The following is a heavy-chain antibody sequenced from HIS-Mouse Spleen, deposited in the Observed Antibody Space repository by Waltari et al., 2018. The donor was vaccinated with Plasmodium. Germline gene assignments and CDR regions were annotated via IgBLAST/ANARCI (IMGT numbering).Heavy chain of an antibody. Sequence: QVQLQQWGAGLLKPSETLSLTCAVYGGPFSGYYLSWIRQPPGKGLEWIGEINHSGSTNYNPSLKSRVTISVDTSKNQFSLKLSSVTAADTAVYYCASSGSGSYYYWGQGTLVTVSS. D-gene: IGHD3-10*01. CDR3: ASSGSGSYYY. CDR2: INHSGST. V-gene: IGHV4-34*01. CDR1: GGPFSGYY. J-gene: IGHJ4*02.